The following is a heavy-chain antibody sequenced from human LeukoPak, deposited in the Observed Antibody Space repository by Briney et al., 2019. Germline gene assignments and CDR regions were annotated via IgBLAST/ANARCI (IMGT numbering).Heavy chain of an antibody. CDR2: IYPGDSET. V-gene: IGHV5-51*01. J-gene: IGHJ4*02. CDR1: GYSFTTNW. D-gene: IGHD5-12*01. CDR3: ASRSNSGYEFFDY. Sequence: GESLKISCKGSGYSFTTNWIGWVRQMPGKGLEWMGIIYPGDSETRYSPSFQGQVTISADKSISTAYLQWSSLKASDTAMYYCASRSNSGYEFFDYWGQGTLVTVSS.